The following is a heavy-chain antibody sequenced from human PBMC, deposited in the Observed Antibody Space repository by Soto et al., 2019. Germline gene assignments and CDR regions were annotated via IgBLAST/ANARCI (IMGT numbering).Heavy chain of an antibody. CDR2: INSDGSST. J-gene: IGHJ6*03. CDR1: GFTFSSYW. CDR3: ASRGYYYYMDV. V-gene: IGHV3-74*01. Sequence: SLRLSCAASGFTFSSYWMHWVRQAPGKGLVWVSRINSDGSSTSYADSVKGRFTISRDNAKNTLYLQMNSLRAEDTAVYYCASRGYYYYMDVWGKGTTVTVSS.